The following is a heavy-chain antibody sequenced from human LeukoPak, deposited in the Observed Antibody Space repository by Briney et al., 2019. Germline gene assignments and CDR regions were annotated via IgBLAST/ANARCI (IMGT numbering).Heavy chain of an antibody. J-gene: IGHJ4*02. V-gene: IGHV3-23*01. CDR2: ISGSGDST. D-gene: IGHD5-18*01. CDR3: AKGSGGYSYGWAIDY. Sequence: PGGTLTLSCAASAFTFSNFGMSWVRQAPGKGLEWVSAISGSGDSTYYADSVKGRFTISRDNSKNMLYLQMKSLRAEDTAVYYCAKGSGGYSYGWAIDYWGQGTLVTVSS. CDR1: AFTFSNFG.